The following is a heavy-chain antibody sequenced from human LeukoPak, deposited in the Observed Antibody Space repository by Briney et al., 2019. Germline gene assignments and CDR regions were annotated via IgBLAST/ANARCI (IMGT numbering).Heavy chain of an antibody. CDR1: GFTFSSYA. D-gene: IGHD6-19*01. CDR2: IFGSGGSA. V-gene: IGHV3-23*01. CDR3: GKTTTGYSSGRNPAWPVDY. J-gene: IGHJ4*02. Sequence: PGGSLRLSCPASGFTFSSYAMYWVRRAPGKGLEWVSGIFGSGGSAHYADSVKGRFTISRDNSQNTVYLQMNSLRAEDTAVYYCGKTTTGYSSGRNPAWPVDYWGQGTLVTVSS.